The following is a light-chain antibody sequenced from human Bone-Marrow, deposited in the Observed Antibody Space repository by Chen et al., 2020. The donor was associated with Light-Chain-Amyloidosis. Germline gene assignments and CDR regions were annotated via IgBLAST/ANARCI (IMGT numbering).Light chain of an antibody. CDR2: RDT. CDR3: QSADSSGTYEVI. CDR1: DLPTKY. V-gene: IGLV3-25*03. J-gene: IGLJ2*01. Sequence: ELTQPPSVSVSPGQTARITCAGDDLPTKYAYWYQQKPGQAPVLVIHRDTERPSGISERFSGSSSGTTATLTISGVQAEDEADYHCQSADSSGTYEVIFGGGTKLTVL.